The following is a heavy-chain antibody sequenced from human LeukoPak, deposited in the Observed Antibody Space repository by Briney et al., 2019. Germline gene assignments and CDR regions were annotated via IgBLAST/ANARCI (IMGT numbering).Heavy chain of an antibody. CDR1: GFTFSSYS. J-gene: IGHJ4*02. Sequence: GGSLRLSCAASGFTFSSYSMNWVRQAPGKGLELVSSISRSTSDIYYADSVKGRFTISRDNAKNSLYLQMNSLRAEDTAVYYCARSTAYCGSTGCPLHYWGQGTLVTVSS. CDR2: ISRSTSDI. D-gene: IGHD2-2*01. CDR3: ARSTAYCGSTGCPLHY. V-gene: IGHV3-21*01.